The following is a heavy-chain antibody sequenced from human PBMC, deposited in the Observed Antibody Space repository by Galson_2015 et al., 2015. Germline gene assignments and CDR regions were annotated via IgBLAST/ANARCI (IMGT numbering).Heavy chain of an antibody. J-gene: IGHJ4*02. D-gene: IGHD2-2*01. CDR3: ARASQDCTSSSCPYNY. Sequence: SVKVSCKASGGSFNIYAINWVRQAPGQGLQWVGGIIPLVGTPNYAQKFQGRVTITAEKSTSTAFMEVNSLTSDDTAIYYCARASQDCTSSSCPYNYWGQGTLVTVSS. CDR1: GGSFNIYA. CDR2: IIPLVGTP. V-gene: IGHV1-69*06.